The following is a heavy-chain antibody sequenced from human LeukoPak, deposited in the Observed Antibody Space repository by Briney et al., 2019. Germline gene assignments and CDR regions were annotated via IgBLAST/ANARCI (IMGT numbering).Heavy chain of an antibody. V-gene: IGHV1-8*03. CDR1: GYTFTSYD. CDR2: MNPNSGNT. CDR3: ARDPYSGSYSAYYYYYMDV. D-gene: IGHD1-26*01. Sequence: ASVKVSCKASGYTFTSYDINWVRQATGQGLEWMGWMNPNSGNTGYAQKFQGRVTITRNTSISTAYMELSSLRAEDTAVYYCARDPYSGSYSAYYYYYMDVWGKGTTVTVSS. J-gene: IGHJ6*03.